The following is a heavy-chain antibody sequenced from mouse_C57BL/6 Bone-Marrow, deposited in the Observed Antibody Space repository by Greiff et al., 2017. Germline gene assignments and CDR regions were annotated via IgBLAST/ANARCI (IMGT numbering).Heavy chain of an antibody. J-gene: IGHJ4*01. CDR2: LYPGHGNT. Sequence: VQLQQSGAELVRPGASVKLSCKASGFTFTDYYLTWVNPRPGQGLEWLARLYPGHGNTSYNEKFKGTATLTAEKSFSTAYMQRSSLTAEDSAVYFSAREGDAMDYWGQGTSVTVAS. CDR1: GFTFTDYY. CDR3: AREGDAMDY. V-gene: IGHV1-76*01.